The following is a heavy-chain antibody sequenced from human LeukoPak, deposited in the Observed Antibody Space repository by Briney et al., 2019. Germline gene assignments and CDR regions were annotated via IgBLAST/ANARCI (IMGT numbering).Heavy chain of an antibody. D-gene: IGHD1-26*01. CDR1: GYTFTGYY. Sequence: GASVKVSCKASGYTFTGYYMHWVRQAPGQGLEWMGWINPNSGGTNYAQKFQGRVTMTRDTSISTAYMELSRPRSDDTAVYYCARGQREWELDAFDIWGQGTMVTVSS. CDR3: ARGQREWELDAFDI. J-gene: IGHJ3*02. CDR2: INPNSGGT. V-gene: IGHV1-2*02.